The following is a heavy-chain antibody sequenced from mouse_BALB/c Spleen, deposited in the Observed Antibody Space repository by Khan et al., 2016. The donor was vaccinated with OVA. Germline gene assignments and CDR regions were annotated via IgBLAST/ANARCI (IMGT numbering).Heavy chain of an antibody. D-gene: IGHD1-1*01. CDR3: ARRGLRWDFDY. J-gene: IGHJ2*01. CDR1: GYTFINYW. CDR2: INPSTGYT. V-gene: IGHV1-7*01. Sequence: QVQLKQSGAELAKPGASVKMSCKASGYTFINYWILWIKQRPGQGLEWIGYINPSTGYTEYNQNFKDKATLTADKSSSTAYMQLSSLTSEDSTVYYCARRGLRWDFDYLGQGTTLTVSS.